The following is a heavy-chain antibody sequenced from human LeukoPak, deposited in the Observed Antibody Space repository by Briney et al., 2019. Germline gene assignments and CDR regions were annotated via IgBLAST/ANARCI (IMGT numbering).Heavy chain of an antibody. Sequence: GGSLRLSCAASGFTFSSYGMHWARQAPGKGLEWVAVIWDDGSDKYYADSVKGRFTISRDNSKNTLYLQMNSLRAEDTAVYYCAKPTRGSGSFLIDFWGQGTLVTVSS. V-gene: IGHV3-33*06. CDR1: GFTFSSYG. CDR3: AKPTRGSGSFLIDF. CDR2: IWDDGSDK. D-gene: IGHD1-26*01. J-gene: IGHJ4*02.